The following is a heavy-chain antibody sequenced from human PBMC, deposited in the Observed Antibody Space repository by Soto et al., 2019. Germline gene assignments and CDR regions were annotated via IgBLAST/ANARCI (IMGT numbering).Heavy chain of an antibody. CDR1: GFTFSSYG. D-gene: IGHD3-22*01. CDR2: IWYDGSNK. CDR3: ARGHYYDSSGYYYDNIFDY. Sequence: SGGSLRLSCAASGFTFSSYGMHWVRQAPGKGLEWVAVIWYDGSNKYYADSVKGRFTISRDNSKNTLYLQMNSLRAEDTAVYYCARGHYYDSSGYYYDNIFDYWGQGTLVTVSS. V-gene: IGHV3-33*01. J-gene: IGHJ4*02.